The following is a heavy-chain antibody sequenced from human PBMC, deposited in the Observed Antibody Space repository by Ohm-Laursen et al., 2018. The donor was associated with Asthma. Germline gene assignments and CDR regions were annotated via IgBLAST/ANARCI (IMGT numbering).Heavy chain of an antibody. J-gene: IGHJ4*02. CDR2: INPLGYEK. Sequence: GSLRLSCTASGVAFTDSWMSWVRQLPGGSLEWVAKINPLGYEKYYMDSVRGRFTISRDNAKNTLYLQMNSLRAEDTAVYYCTRGGHYGSYFDYWGQGTLVTVSS. V-gene: IGHV3-7*04. CDR3: TRGGHYGSYFDY. CDR1: GVAFTDSW. D-gene: IGHD4-17*01.